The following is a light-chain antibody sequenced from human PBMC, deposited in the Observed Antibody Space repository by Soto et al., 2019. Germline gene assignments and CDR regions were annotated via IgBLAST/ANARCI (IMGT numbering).Light chain of an antibody. J-gene: IGKJ4*01. CDR3: QQYNNWPLT. CDR2: DAS. Sequence: EIVMTQSPATLSVSPGDRATLSCRASQSVDNDLAWYQQKPGQPPRLLIYDASTRATGIPARFSGSQSGTEFTLTISSLLSEDFAVDFGQQYNNWPLTFGGGTKVETK. CDR1: QSVDND. V-gene: IGKV3D-15*01.